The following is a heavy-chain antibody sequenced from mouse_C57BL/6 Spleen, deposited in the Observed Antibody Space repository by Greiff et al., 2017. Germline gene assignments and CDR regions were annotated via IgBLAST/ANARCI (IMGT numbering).Heavy chain of an antibody. D-gene: IGHD3-3*01. CDR1: GYTFTSYW. CDR3: ASEGTEYFDY. Sequence: QVQLQQPGAELVMPGASVKLSCKASGYTFTSYWMHWVKQRPGQGLEWIGEIDPSDSYTNYNQKFKGKSTLTVDKSSSTAYMQLSSLTSEDSAVYYCASEGTEYFDYWGQGTTLTVSS. CDR2: IDPSDSYT. V-gene: IGHV1-69*01. J-gene: IGHJ2*01.